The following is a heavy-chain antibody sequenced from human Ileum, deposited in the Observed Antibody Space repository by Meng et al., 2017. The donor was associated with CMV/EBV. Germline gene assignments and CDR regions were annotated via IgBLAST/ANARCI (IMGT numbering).Heavy chain of an antibody. CDR1: GGSLGGGYY. V-gene: IGHV4-61*02. CDR2: IYTSGST. CDR3: ARDSAWLIDQ. J-gene: IGHJ4*02. Sequence: QLQLPVSGPGLVKPSQTLSLTCTVSGGSLGGGYYWNWIRQPAGKGLEWIGRIYTSGSTNYNPSLKSRFTISVDTSKNQFSLNLTSVTAADTAVYYCARDSAWLIDQWGQGTLVTVSS. D-gene: IGHD6-19*01.